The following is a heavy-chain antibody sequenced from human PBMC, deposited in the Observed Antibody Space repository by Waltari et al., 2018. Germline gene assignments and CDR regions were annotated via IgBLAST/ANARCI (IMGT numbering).Heavy chain of an antibody. Sequence: QVQLVQSGAEVKKPGASVTVSCKASGYTFTSYGISLVRQAPGQGLEWRGWISAYNGNTNYAQKRQGRVTMTTDTSTSTAYMELRSLRSDDTAVYYCARGPAHYYSSSSPLPSCYYYMDVWGKGTTVTISS. D-gene: IGHD6-6*01. V-gene: IGHV1-18*01. J-gene: IGHJ6*03. CDR1: GYTFTSYG. CDR3: ARGPAHYYSSSSPLPSCYYYMDV. CDR2: ISAYNGNT.